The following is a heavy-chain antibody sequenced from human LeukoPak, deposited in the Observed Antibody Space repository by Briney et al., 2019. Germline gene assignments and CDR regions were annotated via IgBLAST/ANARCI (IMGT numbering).Heavy chain of an antibody. D-gene: IGHD6-19*01. CDR3: AKGHLAVAS. J-gene: IGHJ5*02. CDR2: ISGSGDST. Sequence: GGSLKLSCAASGFTFKSYAMSWVRQAPGRGLEWVSGISGSGDSTYYADSVKGRFAISRDNSKNTLYLQMNSLRAEDTALYYCAKGHLAVASWGQGSLVTVSS. CDR1: GFTFKSYA. V-gene: IGHV3-23*01.